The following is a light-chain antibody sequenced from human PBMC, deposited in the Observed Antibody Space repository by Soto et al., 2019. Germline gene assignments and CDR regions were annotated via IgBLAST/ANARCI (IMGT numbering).Light chain of an antibody. Sequence: QSALTQPPSASGSPGQSVTISCTGSSSDVGGHNHVSWYQQHPGKAPKLMIYEVSQRPSGVTDRFSGSKSVNTNSLTVSGLQAEDEADYYCSSYAGSMNLIFGGGTKLTVL. J-gene: IGLJ2*01. CDR3: SSYAGSMNLI. V-gene: IGLV2-8*01. CDR2: EVS. CDR1: SSDVGGHNH.